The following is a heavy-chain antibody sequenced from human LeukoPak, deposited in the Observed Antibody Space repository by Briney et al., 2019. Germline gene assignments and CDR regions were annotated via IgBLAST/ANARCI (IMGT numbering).Heavy chain of an antibody. Sequence: SVKVSCKASGGTFSSYAISWVRQAPGQGLEWVGGIIPIFGTANYAQKFQGRVTITADESTSTAYMELSSLRSEDTAVYYCARTNYDSSGYYRYGAFDIWGQGTMVTVSS. CDR2: IIPIFGTA. CDR1: GGTFSSYA. D-gene: IGHD3-22*01. CDR3: ARTNYDSSGYYRYGAFDI. J-gene: IGHJ3*02. V-gene: IGHV1-69*13.